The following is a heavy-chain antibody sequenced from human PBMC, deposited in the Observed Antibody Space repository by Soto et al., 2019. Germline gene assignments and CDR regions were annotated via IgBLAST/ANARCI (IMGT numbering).Heavy chain of an antibody. CDR1: GYTFSDYY. CDR3: ARLQIEVAGSN. V-gene: IGHV1-2*02. J-gene: IGHJ4*02. CDR2: INANSGGT. D-gene: IGHD6-19*01. Sequence: ASVKVSCKASGYTFSDYYMHWVRQAPGQGLEWMGWINANSGGTTYAQKFQGRVTMTRDTSTSTAYMELSRLSSDDTAIYYCARLQIEVAGSNWGQGTLVAVSS.